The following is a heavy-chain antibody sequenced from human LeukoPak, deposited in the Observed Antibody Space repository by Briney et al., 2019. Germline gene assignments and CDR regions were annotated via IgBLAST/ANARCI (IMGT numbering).Heavy chain of an antibody. J-gene: IGHJ5*02. CDR1: GGSFSGYY. V-gene: IGHV4-34*01. CDR2: INHSGST. Sequence: SETLSLTCAVYGGSFSGYYWSWIRQPPGKGLEWIGEINHSGSTNYNPSLKSRVTISVDTSKNQFSLKLSSVTAADTAVYYCARLGDFWSDQYNWFDPWGQGTLVTVSS. D-gene: IGHD3-3*01. CDR3: ARLGDFWSDQYNWFDP.